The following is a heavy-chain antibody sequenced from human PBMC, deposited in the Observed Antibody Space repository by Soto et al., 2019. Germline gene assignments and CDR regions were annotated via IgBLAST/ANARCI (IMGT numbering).Heavy chain of an antibody. CDR3: SRDVVVGAKALNY. CDR2: IKEDGSEK. D-gene: IGHD2-15*01. CDR1: GFTFSSYW. J-gene: IGHJ4*02. V-gene: IGHV3-7*01. Sequence: GGSLRLSCAASGFTFSSYWMTWVRQAPGKGLEWVANIKEDGSEKHYVDSVKGRFTISRDNAKNSLYLQMNSLRAEDTAVYFCSRDVVVGAKALNYWGQGTLVTV.